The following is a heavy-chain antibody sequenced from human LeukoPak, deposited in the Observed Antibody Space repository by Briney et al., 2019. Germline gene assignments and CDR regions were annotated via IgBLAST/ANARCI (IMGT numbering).Heavy chain of an antibody. V-gene: IGHV3-21*01. CDR2: ISSGSTYM. CDR1: GFTFTSYG. Sequence: GGSLRLSCAASGFTFTSYGMNWVRQAPGKGLEWVSSISSGSTYMYYADSVKGRFTISRDNAKNSVYLQMNSLRVEDTAVYYCAREPGPAAPPVDYRGQGTLVTVSP. CDR3: AREPGPAAPPVDY. D-gene: IGHD2-2*01. J-gene: IGHJ4*02.